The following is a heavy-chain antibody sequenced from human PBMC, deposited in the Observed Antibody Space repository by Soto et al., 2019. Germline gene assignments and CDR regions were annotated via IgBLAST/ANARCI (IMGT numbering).Heavy chain of an antibody. V-gene: IGHV3-11*06. CDR3: ARDLDSGRVPGVYFLDY. J-gene: IGHJ4*02. CDR1: GFSFSDYY. Sequence: QVQLVESGGGLVKPGGSLRLSCAASGFSFSDYYMTWIRQAPGKGLEWVSYIGTSHSDTRYADSVKGRFTISRDNAKNSVYLEMNSLRAEDTAVYYCARDLDSGRVPGVYFLDYWGQGTLVSVSS. D-gene: IGHD1-26*01. CDR2: IGTSHSDT.